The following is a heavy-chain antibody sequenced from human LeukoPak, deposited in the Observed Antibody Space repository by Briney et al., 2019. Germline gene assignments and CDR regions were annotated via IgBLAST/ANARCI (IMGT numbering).Heavy chain of an antibody. CDR2: IISTADGGTT. CDR3: ATYNWKDGLGLNF. J-gene: IGHJ4*02. V-gene: IGHV3-15*01. Sequence: GGSLRLSCAASGFTFVNAWMSWVRQAPGKGLEWVGHIISTADGGTTDYAAPVKGRFSISRDDSKNTLYLQMNSLKIEDTAMYYCATYNWKDGLGLNFWGQGILVTVSS. CDR1: GFTFVNAW. D-gene: IGHD1-1*01.